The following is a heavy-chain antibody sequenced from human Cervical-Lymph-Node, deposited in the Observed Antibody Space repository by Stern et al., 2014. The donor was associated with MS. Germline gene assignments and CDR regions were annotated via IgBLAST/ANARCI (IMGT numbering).Heavy chain of an antibody. D-gene: IGHD4-17*01. V-gene: IGHV3-30*03. Sequence: QVQLVESGGGVVQPGRSLRLSCAASGFTFNTYGVHWVRQAPGKGLEWVAVISFDGRYKNYAESVKGRFTISRDNSKNTVYLQMNSLSADDAAVYYCTRVGDHDYGETGDGVFDIWGQGTMVTVSS. CDR3: TRVGDHDYGETGDGVFDI. CDR1: GFTFNTYG. J-gene: IGHJ3*02. CDR2: ISFDGRYK.